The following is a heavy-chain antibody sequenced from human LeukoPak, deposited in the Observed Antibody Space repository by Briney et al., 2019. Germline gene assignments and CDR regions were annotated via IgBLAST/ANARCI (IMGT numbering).Heavy chain of an antibody. Sequence: SETLSLTCTVSGGSISSGGYYWSWIRQPPGKGLEWIGYIYHSGSTFYNPSLKSRVTISVDRSKNQFSLKLSSVTAADTAVYYCARAAIFGVVTLNWFDPWGQGTLVTVSS. CDR2: IYHSGST. V-gene: IGHV4-30-2*01. J-gene: IGHJ5*02. CDR3: ARAAIFGVVTLNWFDP. CDR1: GGSISSGGYY. D-gene: IGHD3-3*01.